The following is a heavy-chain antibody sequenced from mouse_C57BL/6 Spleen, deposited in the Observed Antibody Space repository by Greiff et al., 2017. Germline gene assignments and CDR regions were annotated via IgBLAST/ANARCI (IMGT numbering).Heavy chain of an antibody. V-gene: IGHV1-76*01. CDR1: GYTFTDYY. CDR3: ARAVTTVLSTYWYFDV. CDR2: IYPGSGNT. J-gene: IGHJ1*03. Sequence: QVQLQQSGAELVRPGASVKLSCKASGYTFTDYYINWVKQRPGQGLEWIARIYPGSGNTYYNEKFKGKATLTAEQSSSTAYMQISGLTSEDAAVYFCARAVTTVLSTYWYFDVWGTGTTVTVSS. D-gene: IGHD1-1*01.